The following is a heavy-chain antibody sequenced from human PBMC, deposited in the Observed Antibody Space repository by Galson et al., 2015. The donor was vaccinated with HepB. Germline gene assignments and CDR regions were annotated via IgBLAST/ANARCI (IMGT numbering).Heavy chain of an antibody. CDR2: ISYDATNK. CDR1: GFRFHSYG. CDR3: VKDGLYLTSGIHSNGFDV. D-gene: IGHD3-10*01. J-gene: IGHJ6*02. V-gene: IGHV3-30*18. Sequence: SLRLSCAASGFRFHSYGIHWVRQSPGKGLEWISFISYDATNKYYADSVKGRFSISRDNSKNTLSLQMHGLRPDDTAVYFCVKDGLYLTSGIHSNGFDVWGQGATVIVCS.